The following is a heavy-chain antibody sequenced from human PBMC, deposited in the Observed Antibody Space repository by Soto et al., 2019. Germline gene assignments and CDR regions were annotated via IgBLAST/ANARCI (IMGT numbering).Heavy chain of an antibody. V-gene: IGHV4-31*03. D-gene: IGHD4-17*01. CDR2: IYSSGST. Sequence: PSETLSLTCTVSGGSISSGGYYWSWIRQHPGKGLEWIGYIYSSGSTYYNPSLKSRVTISVDTSKNQFSLKLSSVTAADTAVYYWAKWTTVMYYCDYWGQGTLVTVSS. CDR3: AKWTTVMYYCDY. J-gene: IGHJ4*02. CDR1: GGSISSGGYY.